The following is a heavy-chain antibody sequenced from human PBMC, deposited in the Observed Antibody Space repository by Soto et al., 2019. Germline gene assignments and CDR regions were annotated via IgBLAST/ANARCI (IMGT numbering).Heavy chain of an antibody. CDR2: FDPEEGET. CDR1: GYTLTEFS. D-gene: IGHD3-16*01. V-gene: IGHV1-24*01. CDR3: ATVAVQVGWFRSDYVPQFDS. Sequence: ASVKVSCKVSGYTLTEFSIHWVRQAPGKGLEWMGGFDPEEGETIYAQRFQGRVIMTEDTSTDTAYMELSSLRSEDAAVYYCATVAVQVGWFRSDYVPQFDSWGQGTLVTVSS. J-gene: IGHJ4*02.